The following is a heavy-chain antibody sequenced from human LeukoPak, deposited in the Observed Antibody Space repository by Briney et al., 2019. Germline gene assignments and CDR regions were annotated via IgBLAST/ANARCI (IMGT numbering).Heavy chain of an antibody. J-gene: IGHJ3*02. CDR1: GGSISSYY. D-gene: IGHD6-13*01. CDR3: ARDAGRDAFDI. Sequence: PSETLSLTCTVSGGSISSYYWSWIRQPPGKGLEWIGYIYYSGTTNYNPSLKSRVTISVDTSKNQFSLRLSSVAAADTAVYFCARDAGRDAFDIWGQGTLVIVSS. CDR2: IYYSGTT. V-gene: IGHV4-59*01.